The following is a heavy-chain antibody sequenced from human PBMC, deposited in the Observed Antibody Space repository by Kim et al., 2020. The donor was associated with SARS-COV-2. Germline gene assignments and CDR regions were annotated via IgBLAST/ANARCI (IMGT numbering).Heavy chain of an antibody. Sequence: SETLSLTCAVSGGSISSSNWWSWVRQPPGTGLEWIGEIYHSGSTNYNPSLKSRVTISVDKSKNQFSLKLSSVTAADTAVYYCARTAYCGGDCYNNWFDPWGQGTLVTVSS. D-gene: IGHD2-21*02. V-gene: IGHV4-4*02. CDR3: ARTAYCGGDCYNNWFDP. CDR2: IYHSGST. J-gene: IGHJ5*02. CDR1: GGSISSSNW.